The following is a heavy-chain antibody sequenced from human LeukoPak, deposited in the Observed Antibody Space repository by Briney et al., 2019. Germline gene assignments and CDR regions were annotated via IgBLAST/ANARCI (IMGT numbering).Heavy chain of an antibody. Sequence: GRSLRLSCAASGFTFSSYGMHWVRQAPGKGLEWVSAISGSGGSTYYADSVKGRFTISRDNSKNTLYLQMNSLRAEDTAVYYCAKDYCSSTSCYSYYYYGMDVWGQGTTVTVSS. J-gene: IGHJ6*02. CDR1: GFTFSSYG. CDR3: AKDYCSSTSCYSYYYYGMDV. V-gene: IGHV3-23*01. CDR2: ISGSGGST. D-gene: IGHD2-2*02.